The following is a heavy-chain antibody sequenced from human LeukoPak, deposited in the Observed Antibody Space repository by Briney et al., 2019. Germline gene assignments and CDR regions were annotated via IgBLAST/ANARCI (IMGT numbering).Heavy chain of an antibody. J-gene: IGHJ4*02. V-gene: IGHV3-30*02. Sequence: QSGGSLRLSCAASGFTLSSYGMHWVRQAPGKGLEWVAFIRYDGSNKYYADSVKGRFTISRDNSKNTLYLQMNSLRAEDTAVYYCACSTGRYSSSWYLGYWGQGTLVTVSS. CDR3: ACSTGRYSSSWYLGY. CDR1: GFTLSSYG. D-gene: IGHD6-13*01. CDR2: IRYDGSNK.